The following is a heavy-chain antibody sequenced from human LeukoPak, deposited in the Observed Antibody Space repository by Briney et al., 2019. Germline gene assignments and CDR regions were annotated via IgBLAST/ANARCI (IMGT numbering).Heavy chain of an antibody. Sequence: GGSLRLSCAVSGFTFSSYAMTWVRQAPGKGLEWVSAIDNRGDDTYYADSVKGRFTISRDKSKNTLYLQMNSLRAEDTAVYYCAKDLSPGYSGYDGFDYWGQGTLVTVSS. D-gene: IGHD5-12*01. J-gene: IGHJ4*02. CDR1: GFTFSSYA. V-gene: IGHV3-23*01. CDR3: AKDLSPGYSGYDGFDY. CDR2: IDNRGDDT.